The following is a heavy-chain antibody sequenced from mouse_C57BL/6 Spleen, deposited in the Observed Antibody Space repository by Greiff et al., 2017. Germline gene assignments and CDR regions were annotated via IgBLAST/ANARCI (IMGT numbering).Heavy chain of an antibody. V-gene: IGHV1-55*01. Sequence: QVQLQQPGAELVKPGASVKMSCKASGYTFTSYWITWVKQRPGQGLEWIGDIYPGSGSTNYNEKFKSKATLTVDTSSSTAYMQLISLTSEDSAVYYCARGGYLLLLGNFVYWGQGTTLTVSS. D-gene: IGHD1-1*01. J-gene: IGHJ2*01. CDR3: ARGGYLLLLGNFVY. CDR2: IYPGSGST. CDR1: GYTFTSYW.